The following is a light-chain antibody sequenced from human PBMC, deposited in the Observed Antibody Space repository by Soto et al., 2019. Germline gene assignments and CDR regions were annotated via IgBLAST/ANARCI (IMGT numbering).Light chain of an antibody. J-gene: IGKJ5*01. V-gene: IGKV3-11*01. CDR3: QQRAGSST. CDR2: GAF. Sequence: EIVLTQSPATLSLSPGERATLSCRASPSVTNFLAWYQQKPGQAPRLLIYGAFNRATGIPARFSGSGSGTDFTLTLSSLEPEDFAVYYCQQRAGSSTFGQGTRLEI. CDR1: PSVTNF.